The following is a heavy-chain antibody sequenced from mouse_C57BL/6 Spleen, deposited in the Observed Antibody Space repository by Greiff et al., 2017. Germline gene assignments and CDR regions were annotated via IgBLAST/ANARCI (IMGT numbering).Heavy chain of an antibody. V-gene: IGHV5-16*01. Sequence: EVNVVESEGGLVQPGSSMKLSCTASGFTFSDYYMAWVRQVPEKGLEWVANINYDGSSTYYLDSLKSRFIISRDNAKNILYLQMSSLKSEDTATYYCARGPDGYYDYAMDYWGQGTSVTVSS. J-gene: IGHJ4*01. CDR3: ARGPDGYYDYAMDY. CDR1: GFTFSDYY. D-gene: IGHD2-3*01. CDR2: INYDGSST.